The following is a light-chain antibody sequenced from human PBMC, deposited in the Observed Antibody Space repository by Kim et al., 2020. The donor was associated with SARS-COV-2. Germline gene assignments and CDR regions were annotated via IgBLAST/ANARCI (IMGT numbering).Light chain of an antibody. J-gene: IGLJ3*02. Sequence: GPSVSISCAGTSSDVCGYPYVSWYQQHPGKAPKLMIYDVSKRPSGVPERFSGSKSGNTASLTISGLQAEDEADYYCCSYAGSYTWVFGGGTQLTVL. CDR1: SSDVCGYPY. CDR2: DVS. V-gene: IGLV2-11*01. CDR3: CSYAGSYTWV.